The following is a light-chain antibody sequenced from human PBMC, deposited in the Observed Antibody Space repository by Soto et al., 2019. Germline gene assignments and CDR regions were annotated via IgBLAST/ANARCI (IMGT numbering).Light chain of an antibody. J-gene: IGLJ1*01. CDR1: SSDVGGYNY. CDR3: CSYTTSNTSQIV. V-gene: IGLV2-14*01. Sequence: SALTQPASVSGSPGQSITISCTGTSSDVGGYNYVSWYQQHPGKAPKFMIYDVSNRPSGVSNRFSGSKSGNTASLTISGLQAEDEADYYCCSYTTSNTSQIVFGTGTKVTVL. CDR2: DVS.